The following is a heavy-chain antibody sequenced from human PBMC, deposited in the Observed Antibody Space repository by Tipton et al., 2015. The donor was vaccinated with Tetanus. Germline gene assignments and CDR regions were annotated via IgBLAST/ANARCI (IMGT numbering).Heavy chain of an antibody. V-gene: IGHV4-31*11. CDR1: GDSISSGDYY. D-gene: IGHD3/OR15-3a*01. CDR2: IFGSGGT. J-gene: IGHJ4*02. Sequence: TLSLTCAVSGDSISSGDYYWTWIRQHPGRGLESIGYIFGSGGTFYNPSLEGRVTISLDTSKNHFSLKLTSVTAADTAVYYCARDRSHFYFGPQIDYWGQGTPVTASS. CDR3: ARDRSHFYFGPQIDY.